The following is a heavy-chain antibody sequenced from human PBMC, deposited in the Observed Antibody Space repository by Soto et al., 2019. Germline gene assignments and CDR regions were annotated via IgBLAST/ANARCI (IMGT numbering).Heavy chain of an antibody. V-gene: IGHV3-66*01. CDR1: GFSVSNNY. J-gene: IGHJ4*02. CDR2: IYSGGDT. Sequence: EVQLVESGGALVQPGGSLRVSCAASGFSVSNNYMSWVRQAPGKGLEWVAFIYSGGDTFYADSVKVRFSISRDKSRNTLYLQMNSLRVEDTAVYYCAVRWKWGQGTLVTVSS. CDR3: AVRWK. D-gene: IGHD1-1*01.